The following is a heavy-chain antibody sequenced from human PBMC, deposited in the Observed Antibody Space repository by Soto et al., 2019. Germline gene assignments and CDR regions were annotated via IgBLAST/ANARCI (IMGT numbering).Heavy chain of an antibody. CDR3: AVGYGGSRRNWFDP. Sequence: QVQLVESGGGVVQPGRSLRLSCVASGFTFRSYVMHWVRQAPGKGLEWVAGISYDGTYIYYADSVKGRFSISRDNSKNTLYLQMNSLRAEDTAVHYCAVGYGGSRRNWFDPWGQGTLVTVFS. V-gene: IGHV3-30-3*01. D-gene: IGHD4-17*01. CDR1: GFTFRSYV. J-gene: IGHJ5*02. CDR2: ISYDGTYI.